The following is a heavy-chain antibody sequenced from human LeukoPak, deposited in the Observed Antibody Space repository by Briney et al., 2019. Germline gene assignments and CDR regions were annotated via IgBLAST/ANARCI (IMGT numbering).Heavy chain of an antibody. CDR1: GFTFSSYS. Sequence: GGSLRLSCAASGFTFSSYSMNWVRQAPGKGLEWVSYISSDSRTIYYADSVKGRFTISRDNAKNSLYLQMKSLRDEDTAVYYCARYGSGTSYITNYFDYWGQGTLVTISS. D-gene: IGHD3-10*01. CDR2: ISSDSRTI. J-gene: IGHJ4*02. V-gene: IGHV3-48*02. CDR3: ARYGSGTSYITNYFDY.